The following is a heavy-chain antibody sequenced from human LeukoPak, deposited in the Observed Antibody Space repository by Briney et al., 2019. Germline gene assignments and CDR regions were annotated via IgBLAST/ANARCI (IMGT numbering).Heavy chain of an antibody. Sequence: GGSLGLSCAASGFTFSSYAMSWVRQAPGKGLEWVSAISGSGGSTYYADSVKGRFTISRDNSKNTLYLQMNSLRAEDTAVYYCAKQIAARPKYYFDYWGQGTLVTVSS. D-gene: IGHD6-6*01. J-gene: IGHJ4*02. CDR1: GFTFSSYA. CDR3: AKQIAARPKYYFDY. CDR2: ISGSGGST. V-gene: IGHV3-23*01.